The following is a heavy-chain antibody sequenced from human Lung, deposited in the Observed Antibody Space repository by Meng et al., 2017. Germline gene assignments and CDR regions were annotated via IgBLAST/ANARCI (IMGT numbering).Heavy chain of an antibody. CDR1: FPGYW. CDR2: VDPKSGDT. CDR3: ARDEDISAAGKLFGDY. J-gene: IGHJ4*02. D-gene: IGHD6-13*01. V-gene: IGHV1-2*06. Sequence: FPGYWLHWGRRAPGQGLEWIGRVDPKSGDTHYAQMFQGRVTMTGDTSISTAYMELSGLRSDDTAMYYCARDEDISAAGKLFGDYWGQGTLVTVSS.